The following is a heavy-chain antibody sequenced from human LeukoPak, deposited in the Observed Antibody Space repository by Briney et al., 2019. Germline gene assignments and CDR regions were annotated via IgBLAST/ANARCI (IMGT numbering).Heavy chain of an antibody. CDR1: GGSISSYY. CDR3: ARHWDYSNSDFDY. D-gene: IGHD4-11*01. Sequence: PSETLSLTCTASGGSISSYYWSWIRQPPGKGLEWIGYIYYSGSTNYNPSLKSRVTISVDTSKNQFSLKLSSVTAADTAVYYCARHWDYSNSDFDYWGQGTLVTVSS. J-gene: IGHJ4*02. CDR2: IYYSGST. V-gene: IGHV4-59*08.